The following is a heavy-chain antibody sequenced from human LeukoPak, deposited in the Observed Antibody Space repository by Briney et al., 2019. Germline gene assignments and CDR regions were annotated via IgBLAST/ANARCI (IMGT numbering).Heavy chain of an antibody. Sequence: SETLSLTCTVAGGSIRSNSHYWGWIRQPPGKGLDWVASIYHSGSIYYNPSLKSRVTMSVDTSKNQSSLKLSSVTATDTAVYYCARLLYDTNGYYYFDYWGQGTLVTVSS. CDR1: GGSIRSNSHY. D-gene: IGHD3-22*01. J-gene: IGHJ4*02. CDR2: IYHSGSI. V-gene: IGHV4-39*01. CDR3: ARLLYDTNGYYYFDY.